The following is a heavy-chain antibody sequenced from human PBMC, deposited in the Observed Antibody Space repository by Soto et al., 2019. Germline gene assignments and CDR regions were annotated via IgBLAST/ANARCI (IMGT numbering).Heavy chain of an antibody. CDR2: ISGSGGST. CDR3: AKDRIIPNLYGSGIGWFDP. Sequence: GGSLRLSCEASEFTFSSYAMSWVRQAPGKGLEWVSAISGSGGSTYYADSVKGRFTISRDNSKNTLYLQMNSLRAEDTAVYYCAKDRIIPNLYGSGIGWFDPWGQGTLVTVSS. CDR1: EFTFSSYA. V-gene: IGHV3-23*01. D-gene: IGHD3-10*01. J-gene: IGHJ5*02.